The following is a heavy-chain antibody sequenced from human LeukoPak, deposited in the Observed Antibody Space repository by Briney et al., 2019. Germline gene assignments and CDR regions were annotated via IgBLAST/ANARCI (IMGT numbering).Heavy chain of an antibody. CDR3: ARGVITMIVVTYFDY. D-gene: IGHD3-22*01. V-gene: IGHV1-18*01. J-gene: IGHJ4*02. CDR2: TSAYNGNT. Sequence: ASVKVSCKASGYTFTSYGISWVRQAPGQGLEWMGWTSAYNGNTNYAQKLQGRVTMTTDTSTSTAYMELRSLRSDDTAVYYCARGVITMIVVTYFDYWGQGTLVTVSS. CDR1: GYTFTSYG.